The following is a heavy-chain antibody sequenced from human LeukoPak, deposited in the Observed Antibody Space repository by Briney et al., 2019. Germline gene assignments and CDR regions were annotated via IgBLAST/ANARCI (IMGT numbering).Heavy chain of an antibody. CDR1: GFTFSSYG. CDR3: ARAYNYGYDY. V-gene: IGHV3-48*01. J-gene: IGHJ4*02. D-gene: IGHD5-18*01. Sequence: PGGSLRLSCAASGFTFSSYGMNWVRQAPEMGLEWVSYISHSSSSISYADSVKGRFTISRDNAKNSLYLQMNSLRAEDTAVYYCARAYNYGYDYWGQGTLVTVSS. CDR2: ISHSSSSI.